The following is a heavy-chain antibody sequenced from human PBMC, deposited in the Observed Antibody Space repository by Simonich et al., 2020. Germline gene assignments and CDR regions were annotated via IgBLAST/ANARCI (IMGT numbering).Heavy chain of an antibody. V-gene: IGHV4-59*08. Sequence: QVQLQESGPGLVKPSETLSLTCTVSGGSISSYYWSWSRQPPGNGLKWIGYIYYSGSTNYNPPLKSRVTISVDTSKNQFSLKLSSVTAADTAVYYCARHDRWLQFYFDYWGQGTLVTVSS. CDR2: IYYSGST. CDR3: ARHDRWLQFYFDY. D-gene: IGHD5-12*01. J-gene: IGHJ4*02. CDR1: GGSISSYY.